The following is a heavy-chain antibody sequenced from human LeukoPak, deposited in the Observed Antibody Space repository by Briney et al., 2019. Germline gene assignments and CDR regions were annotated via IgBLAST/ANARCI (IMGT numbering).Heavy chain of an antibody. D-gene: IGHD2-2*01. V-gene: IGHV4-39*07. CDR2: IYTSGST. Sequence: SETLSLTCTVSGGSISSSSYYWGWIRQPPGKGLEWIGRIYTSGSTNYNPSLKSRVTMSVDTFKNQFSLKLSSVTAADTAVYYCARDRCSSTSCLLGLVWYFDLWGRGTLVTVSS. CDR1: GGSISSSSYY. J-gene: IGHJ2*01. CDR3: ARDRCSSTSCLLGLVWYFDL.